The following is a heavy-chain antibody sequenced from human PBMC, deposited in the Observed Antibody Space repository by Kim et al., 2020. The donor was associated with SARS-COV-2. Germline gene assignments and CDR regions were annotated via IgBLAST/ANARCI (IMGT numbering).Heavy chain of an antibody. J-gene: IGHJ4*02. Sequence: GSTYYADSVKGRFTSSRDNSKNTLYLKMNSLRAEDTAVYDCAKGVAAAGYYWGQGTLVTVSS. D-gene: IGHD6-13*01. CDR2: GST. V-gene: IGHV3-23*01. CDR3: AKGVAAAGYY.